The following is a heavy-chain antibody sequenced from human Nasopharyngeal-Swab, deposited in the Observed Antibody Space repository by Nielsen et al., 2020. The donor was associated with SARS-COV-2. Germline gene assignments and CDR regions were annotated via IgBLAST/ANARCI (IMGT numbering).Heavy chain of an antibody. D-gene: IGHD5-12*01. CDR3: ARDSGYGGWYVDY. V-gene: IGHV3-33*01. J-gene: IGHJ4*02. CDR2: IWFDGTKK. Sequence: WIRQPPGKGLEWVAVIWFDGTKKNYADSVKGRFTISRDNSENTLYLQMNSLRAEDTAVYYCARDSGYGGWYVDYWGQGTLVTVSS.